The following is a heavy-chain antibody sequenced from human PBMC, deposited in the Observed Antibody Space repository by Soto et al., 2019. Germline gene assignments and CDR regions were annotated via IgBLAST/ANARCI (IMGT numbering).Heavy chain of an antibody. CDR2: MSYDGSNQ. D-gene: IGHD7-27*01. CDR3: ARITNWAHDY. V-gene: IGHV3-30-3*01. CDR1: GFPFSRST. Sequence: QVQLVESGGGVVQPGRSLRLSCAASGFPFSRSTMHWVRQAPGKGLEWVALMSYDGSNQHYADSVKGRFTISRDNSKNTLDLQMNSLRAEDTAVNYCARITNWAHDYWGQGTLVTVSS. J-gene: IGHJ4*02.